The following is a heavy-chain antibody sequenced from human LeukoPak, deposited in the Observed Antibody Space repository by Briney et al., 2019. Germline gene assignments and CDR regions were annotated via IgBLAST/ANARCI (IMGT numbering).Heavy chain of an antibody. V-gene: IGHV1-3*01. D-gene: IGHD3-10*01. CDR1: GYTFTSYA. Sequence: ASVKVSCKASGYTFTSYAMHWVRQAPGQRLEWMGWINAGNGNTKYSQKFQGRVTITRDTSASTAYMELSSLRSEDTAVYYCAVTYYYGSGSYYKFDYWGQGTLVTVSS. CDR2: INAGNGNT. J-gene: IGHJ4*02. CDR3: AVTYYYGSGSYYKFDY.